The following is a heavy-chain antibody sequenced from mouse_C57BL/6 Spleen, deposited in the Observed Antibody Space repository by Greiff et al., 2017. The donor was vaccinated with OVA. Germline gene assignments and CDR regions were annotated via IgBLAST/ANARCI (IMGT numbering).Heavy chain of an antibody. CDR1: GFSLTSYG. CDR2: IWSGGST. D-gene: IGHD1-1*01. CDR3: ARGGTVVATDYFDY. J-gene: IGHJ2*01. Sequence: VQLVESGPGLVQPSQSLSITCTVSGFSLTSYGVHWVRQSPGKGLEWLGVIWSGGSTDYNAAFISRLSISKDNSKSQVFFKMNSLQADDTAIYYCARGGTVVATDYFDYWGQGTTLTVSS. V-gene: IGHV2-2*01.